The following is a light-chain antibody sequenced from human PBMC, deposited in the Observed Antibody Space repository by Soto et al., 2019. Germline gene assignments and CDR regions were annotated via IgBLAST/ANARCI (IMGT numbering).Light chain of an antibody. Sequence: DIQMTQSPSSVSASVGDSVTITCRATQGIAGWFAWYEQKPGNAPKLLIYTASRLHSGVPARFSGSESGTDFTLTISRLQPEDFAVYYCQQANSFPWTFGQGTKVEIK. CDR3: QQANSFPWT. CDR1: QGIAGW. CDR2: TAS. V-gene: IGKV1-12*01. J-gene: IGKJ1*01.